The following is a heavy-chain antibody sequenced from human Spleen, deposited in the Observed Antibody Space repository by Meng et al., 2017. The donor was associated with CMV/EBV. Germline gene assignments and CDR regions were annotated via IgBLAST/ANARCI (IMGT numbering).Heavy chain of an antibody. Sequence: ASGYTFTEYYVHWVRQAPGQGLEWMGWINPYSGGTDFAQKFQGRVTMTSDTSIDTVFMELSRLRSNDAAVYFCARGGDLGGYRRPDCWGQGTLVTVSS. CDR1: GYTFTEYY. CDR3: ARGGDLGGYRRPDC. CDR2: INPYSGGT. D-gene: IGHD2-21*02. J-gene: IGHJ4*02. V-gene: IGHV1-2*02.